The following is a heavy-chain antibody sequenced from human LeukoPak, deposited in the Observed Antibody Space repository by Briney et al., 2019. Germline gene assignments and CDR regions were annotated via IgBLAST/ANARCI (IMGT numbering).Heavy chain of an antibody. D-gene: IGHD6-13*01. J-gene: IGHJ4*02. CDR1: GDSVSSNSAA. V-gene: IGHV6-1*01. CDR2: THYRSKWYN. Sequence: SQTLSLTCAIPGDSVSSNSAAWNWIRQSPSRGLEWLGRTHYRSKWYNDYAVSVKSRITINPDTSKNQFSLQLNSVTPEDTAVYYCARGEAAAVGYYFDYWGQGTLVTVSS. CDR3: ARGEAAAVGYYFDY.